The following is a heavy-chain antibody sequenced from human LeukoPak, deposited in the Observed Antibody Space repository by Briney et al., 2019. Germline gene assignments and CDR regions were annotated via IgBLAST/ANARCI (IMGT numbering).Heavy chain of an antibody. CDR1: GFTFDEYA. CDR2: IMFDGTGI. D-gene: IGHD1-7*01. J-gene: IGHJ5*02. V-gene: IGHV3-43*01. Sequence: GGSLRLSCAASGFTFDEYAMHWVRQTPGKRLEWVGLIMFDGTGIFYADSVKGRFAISRDNFKDSLYLQIHSLRIDDTALYYCAKGTVTELQAWGQGTRVSVSS. CDR3: AKGTVTELQA.